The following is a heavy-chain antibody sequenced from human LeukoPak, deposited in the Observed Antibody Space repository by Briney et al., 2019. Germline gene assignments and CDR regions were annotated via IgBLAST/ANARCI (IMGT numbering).Heavy chain of an antibody. CDR1: GFTFSDYY. J-gene: IGHJ4*02. CDR3: ARASSGTYSETDY. CDR2: ISSSGSTI. V-gene: IGHV3-11*04. D-gene: IGHD1-26*01. Sequence: VGSLRLSCAASGFTFSDYYMSWVRQAPGNGLQWVSYISSSGSTIYYADSVKGRFTISRDNAKNSLYLQMNSLRVEDTAVYYCARASSGTYSETDYWGQGTLVTVSS.